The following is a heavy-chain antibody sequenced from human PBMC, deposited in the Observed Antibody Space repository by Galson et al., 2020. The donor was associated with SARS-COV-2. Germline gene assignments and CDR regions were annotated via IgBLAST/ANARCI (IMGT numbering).Heavy chain of an antibody. CDR3: ARQLSTLIVVAPYYFDY. J-gene: IGHJ4*02. V-gene: IGHV4-39*01. Sequence: SETLSITCTVSGGSITSSSYYWGWIRQPPGKGLEWIGSIYYSGSTYYNPSLKSRVTISVDMSKTQFSLKLSSVTAADTAVYYCARQLSTLIVVAPYYFDYWGQGTLVTVSS. CDR1: GGSITSSSYY. D-gene: IGHD3-22*01. CDR2: IYYSGST.